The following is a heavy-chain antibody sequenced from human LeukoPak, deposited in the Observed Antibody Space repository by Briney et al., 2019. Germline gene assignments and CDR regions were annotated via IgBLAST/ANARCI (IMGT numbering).Heavy chain of an antibody. CDR2: MNPNSGNT. CDR1: GYTFTSYD. J-gene: IGHJ4*02. CDR3: ARDGGSYDSSGYYYVF. V-gene: IGHV1-8*01. D-gene: IGHD3-22*01. Sequence: GASVKVSCKAAGYTFTSYDINWVRQATGQGLEWMGWMNPNSGNTGYAQKFQGRVTMTRNTSISTAYMELSSLRSEDTAVYYCARDGGSYDSSGYYYVFWGQGTLVTVSS.